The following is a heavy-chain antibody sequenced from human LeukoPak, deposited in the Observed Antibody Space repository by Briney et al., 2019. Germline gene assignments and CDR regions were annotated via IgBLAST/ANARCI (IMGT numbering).Heavy chain of an antibody. J-gene: IGHJ4*02. CDR3: TTVPAADY. CDR2: IKSKNDGGTT. Sequence: GGSLRLSCAATGLTFSNAYMSWVRQAPGKRLEWVGRIKSKNDGGTTDYAAPVKGRFTISGDDSKNTLYLQMNSLKTEDTAVYYCTTVPAADYWGQGTLVTVSS. D-gene: IGHD2-2*01. V-gene: IGHV3-15*01. CDR1: GLTFSNAY.